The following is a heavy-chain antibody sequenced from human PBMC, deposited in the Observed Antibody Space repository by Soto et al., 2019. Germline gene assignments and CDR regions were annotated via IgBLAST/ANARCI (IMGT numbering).Heavy chain of an antibody. CDR3: ARDGGYGQAFDY. J-gene: IGHJ4*02. CDR1: GGSISSYY. D-gene: IGHD5-12*01. CDR2: IYYSGST. V-gene: IGHV4-59*01. Sequence: SETLSLTCTVSGGSISSYYWSWIRQPPGKGLEWIGYIYYSGSTNYNPSLKSRVTISVDTSKNQFSLKLSSVTAADTAVYYCARDGGYGQAFDYWGQGTLVTVS.